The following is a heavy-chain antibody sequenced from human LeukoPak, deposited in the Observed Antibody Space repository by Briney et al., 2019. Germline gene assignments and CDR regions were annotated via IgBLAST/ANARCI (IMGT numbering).Heavy chain of an antibody. J-gene: IGHJ6*02. Sequence: GGSLRLSCAASGFTFDDYGMSWVRQAPGKGLEWVSGINWNGGSTGYADSVKGRFTISRDNAKNSLYLQMNSLRAEDTAVYYCARALNDYYGSGSPYVGEYYYGMDVWGQGTTVTVSS. V-gene: IGHV3-20*04. CDR2: INWNGGST. D-gene: IGHD3-10*01. CDR3: ARALNDYYGSGSPYVGEYYYGMDV. CDR1: GFTFDDYG.